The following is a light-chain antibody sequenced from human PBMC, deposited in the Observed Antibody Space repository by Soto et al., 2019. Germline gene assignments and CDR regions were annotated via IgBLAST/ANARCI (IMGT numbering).Light chain of an antibody. CDR3: QPIDRPPPT. V-gene: IGKV1-39*01. CDR2: AAS. Sequence: DIQMTQSPSSLSASVGDRVTITCRPSQSISSYLNWYHQKPGKAPKLLIYAASSLQSGVPSRFSGSGFGTDLTPTISSLQPEDFGTYYCQPIDRPPPTFGQGNKVHIK. J-gene: IGKJ1*01. CDR1: QSISSY.